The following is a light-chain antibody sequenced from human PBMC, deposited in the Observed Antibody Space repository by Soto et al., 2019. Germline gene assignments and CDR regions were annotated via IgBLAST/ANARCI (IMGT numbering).Light chain of an antibody. CDR1: QGISSY. V-gene: IGKV1-9*01. Sequence: IQLTQSPSSLSASVGDRVTISSRASQGISSYLAWYQQKPGKAPKLLIYAASTLQGGVPSRFSGSGSGTDFTLTITSLQPEDFATYYCQQFNSYPRTFGPGTKVDIK. J-gene: IGKJ3*01. CDR3: QQFNSYPRT. CDR2: AAS.